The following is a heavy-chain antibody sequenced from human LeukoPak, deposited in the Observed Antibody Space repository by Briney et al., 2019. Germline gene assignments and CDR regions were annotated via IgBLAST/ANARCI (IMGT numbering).Heavy chain of an antibody. Sequence: SVKVSCKASGGTFSSYAISWVRQAPGQGLGWMGGIIPIFGTANYAQKFQGSVTITADESTSTAYMELSSLRSEDTAVYYCARDGVEMATTGYYYYGMDVWGQGTTITVSS. J-gene: IGHJ6*02. D-gene: IGHD5-24*01. V-gene: IGHV1-69*13. CDR3: ARDGVEMATTGYYYYGMDV. CDR1: GGTFSSYA. CDR2: IIPIFGTA.